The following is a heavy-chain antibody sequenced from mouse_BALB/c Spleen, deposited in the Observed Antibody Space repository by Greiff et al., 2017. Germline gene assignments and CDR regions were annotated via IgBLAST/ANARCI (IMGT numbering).Heavy chain of an antibody. J-gene: IGHJ3*01. CDR2: IWAGGST. V-gene: IGHV2-9*02. CDR3: ATDEVFAY. CDR1: GFSLTSYG. Sequence: QVQLKESGPGLVAPSQSLSITCTVSGFSLTSYGVHWVRQPPGKGLEWLGVIWAGGSTNYNSALMSRLSISKDNSKSQVFLKMNSLQTDDTAMYYCATDEVFAYWGQGTLVTVSA.